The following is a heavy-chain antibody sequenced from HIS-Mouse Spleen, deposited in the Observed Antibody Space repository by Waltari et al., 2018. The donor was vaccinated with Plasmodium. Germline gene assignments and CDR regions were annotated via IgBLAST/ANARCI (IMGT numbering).Heavy chain of an antibody. V-gene: IGHV1-18*01. CDR2: ISAYNGNT. J-gene: IGHJ3*02. Sequence: QVQLVQSGAEVKKPGASVKVSCKASGSTFTSYGISWVRQAPGPRHEWMGWISAYNGNTNYAQKLQGRVTMTTDTSTSTAYMELRSLRSDDTAVYYCARDHVYCTNGVCYRDDAFDIWGQGTMVTVSS. D-gene: IGHD2-8*01. CDR3: ARDHVYCTNGVCYRDDAFDI. CDR1: GSTFTSYG.